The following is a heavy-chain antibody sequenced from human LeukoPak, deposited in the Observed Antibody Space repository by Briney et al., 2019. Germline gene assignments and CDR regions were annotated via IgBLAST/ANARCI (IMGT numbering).Heavy chain of an antibody. D-gene: IGHD4-17*01. V-gene: IGHV3-30*02. CDR1: GFTFSSYG. CDR3: AKEERYGDHGIEGCYYYGMDV. Sequence: PGGSLRLSCVASGFTFSSYGMHWVRQAPGKGLEWVAFIRYDDDGTKRYYVDSVKGRFTISRDDSKNTLYLQMNSLRAEDTAVFYCAKEERYGDHGIEGCYYYGMDVWGQGTTVTVSS. J-gene: IGHJ6*02. CDR2: IRYDDDGTKR.